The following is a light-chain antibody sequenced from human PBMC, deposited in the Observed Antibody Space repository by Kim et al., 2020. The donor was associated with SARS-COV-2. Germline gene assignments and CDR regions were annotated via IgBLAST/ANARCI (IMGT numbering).Light chain of an antibody. CDR3: QQYNNWPPVT. V-gene: IGKV3-15*01. CDR1: QSVSSK. CDR2: DAS. Sequence: SPGERAPLSCRASQSVSSKLAWYQQKPGQAPRLLMYDASTRATGIPARFSGSGSGTEFTLTISSLQSEDFAVYYCQQYNNWPPVTFGGGTKVDIK. J-gene: IGKJ4*01.